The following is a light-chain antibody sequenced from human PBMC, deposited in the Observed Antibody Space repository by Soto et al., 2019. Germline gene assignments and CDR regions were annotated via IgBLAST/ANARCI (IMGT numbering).Light chain of an antibody. CDR3: QQLFRYPLA. CDR2: GAS. V-gene: IGKV1-9*01. J-gene: IGKJ5*01. CDR1: EGIVNY. Sequence: IHLPQSPSSLSASVGARVTITCRPIEGIVNYLAWYQQQPGKAPKLLIYGASTLQGGVPSRFTGSGSGTDFTLTISSLQPEDFATYHCQQLFRYPLAFGQGTRLEMK.